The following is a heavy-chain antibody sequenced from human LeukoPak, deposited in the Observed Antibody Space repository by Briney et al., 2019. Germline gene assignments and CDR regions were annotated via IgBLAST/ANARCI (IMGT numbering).Heavy chain of an antibody. D-gene: IGHD2/OR15-2a*01. J-gene: IGHJ4*02. CDR1: GYTFTNYY. V-gene: IGHV1-46*01. CDR3: ARGVFPYYFDY. CDR2: LNPSGGST. Sequence: ASVKFSCKASGYTFTNYYMHWVRQAPGQGFEWMGRLNPSGGSTIYAQKFQGRVTMTRDTSTSTVYKELSSLTFEDTAVYYCARGVFPYYFDYWGQGTLVTVSS.